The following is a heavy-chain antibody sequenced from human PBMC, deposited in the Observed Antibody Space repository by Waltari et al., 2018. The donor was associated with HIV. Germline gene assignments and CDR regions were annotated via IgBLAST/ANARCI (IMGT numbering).Heavy chain of an antibody. CDR2: IIPILGIA. J-gene: IGHJ5*02. V-gene: IGHV1-69*04. Sequence: QVQLVQSGAEVKKPGSSVKVSCKASGGTFSSYAISWVRQAPGQGLEWMGRIIPILGIANYAQKFQGRVTITADKSTSTAYMELSSLRSEDTAVYYCARVPYYDFWRWFDPWGQGTLVTVSS. CDR3: ARVPYYDFWRWFDP. CDR1: GGTFSSYA. D-gene: IGHD3-3*01.